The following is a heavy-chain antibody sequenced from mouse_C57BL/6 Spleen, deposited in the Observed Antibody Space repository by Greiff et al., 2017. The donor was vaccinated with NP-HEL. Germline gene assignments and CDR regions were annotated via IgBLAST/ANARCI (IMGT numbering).Heavy chain of an antibody. CDR2: ISNGGGST. D-gene: IGHD2-5*01. J-gene: IGHJ4*01. CDR1: GFTFSDYY. V-gene: IGHV5-12*01. Sequence: EVKLMESGGGLVQPGGSLKLSCAASGFTFSDYYMYWVRQTPEKRLEWVAYISNGGGSTYYPDTVKGRFTISRDNAKNTLYLQMSRLKSEDTAMYYCARQGSNSYYYAMDYWGQGTSVTVSS. CDR3: ARQGSNSYYYAMDY.